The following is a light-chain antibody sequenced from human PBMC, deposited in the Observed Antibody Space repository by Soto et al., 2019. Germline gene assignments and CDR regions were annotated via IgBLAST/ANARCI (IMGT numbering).Light chain of an antibody. CDR3: QQYDSSSMT. J-gene: IGKJ5*01. Sequence: EIVLTQSPCILSLSPGERASLSCGASHSISSSFLAWYQQKPGQAPRLLIYGASSRATGIPARFSGTGSETDFTLTISSLQPDDFAVYYCQQYDSSSMTFGQGTRLEIK. V-gene: IGKV3-20*01. CDR1: HSISSSF. CDR2: GAS.